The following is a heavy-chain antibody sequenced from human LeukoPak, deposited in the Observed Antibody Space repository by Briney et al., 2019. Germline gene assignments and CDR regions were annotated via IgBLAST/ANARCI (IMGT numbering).Heavy chain of an antibody. Sequence: GGSLRLSCAASGFTFSDYYMSWIRQAPGKGLEWVSYISSSGSTIYYADSVKGRFTISRDNSKNTLYLQMNSLRAEDTAVYYCANRAAAGTNYFDYWGQGTLVTVSS. V-gene: IGHV3-11*01. CDR2: ISSSGSTI. CDR1: GFTFSDYY. CDR3: ANRAAAGTNYFDY. J-gene: IGHJ4*02. D-gene: IGHD6-13*01.